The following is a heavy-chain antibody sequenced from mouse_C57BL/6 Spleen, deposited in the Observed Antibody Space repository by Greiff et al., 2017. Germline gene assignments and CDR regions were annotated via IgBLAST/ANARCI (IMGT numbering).Heavy chain of an antibody. CDR1: GFNIKNTY. CDR3: ARLDYYGSSAWAMDY. Sequence: EVQLQQSVAELVRPGASVKLSCTASGFNIKNTYMHWVKQRPEQGLEWIGRIDPANGNTKYAPKFPGKATITADTSSNTADLQLSSLTSEDTAIYYCARLDYYGSSAWAMDYWGQGTSVTVSS. D-gene: IGHD1-1*01. V-gene: IGHV14-3*01. J-gene: IGHJ4*01. CDR2: IDPANGNT.